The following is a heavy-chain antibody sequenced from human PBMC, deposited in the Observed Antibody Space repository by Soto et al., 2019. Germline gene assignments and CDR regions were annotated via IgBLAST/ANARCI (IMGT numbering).Heavy chain of an antibody. V-gene: IGHV3-23*01. CDR1: GFTFSSYA. CDR3: AKGMRYYYGSGSYEGDYYYYGMDV. J-gene: IGHJ6*02. CDR2: ISGSGGST. Sequence: GGSLRLSCAASGFTFSSYAMSWVRQAPGKGLEWVSVISGSGGSTYYADSVKGRFTISRDNSKNTLYLQMNSLRAEDTAVYYCAKGMRYYYGSGSYEGDYYYYGMDVWGQGTTVTVS. D-gene: IGHD3-10*01.